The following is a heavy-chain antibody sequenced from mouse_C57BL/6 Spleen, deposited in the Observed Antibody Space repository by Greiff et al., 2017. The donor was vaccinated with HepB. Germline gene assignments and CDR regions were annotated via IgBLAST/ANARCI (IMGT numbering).Heavy chain of an antibody. V-gene: IGHV5-17*01. CDR3: ARQNLPFYAMDY. J-gene: IGHJ4*01. D-gene: IGHD2-1*01. CDR1: GFTFSDYG. CDR2: ISSGSSTI. Sequence: EVKLVESGGGLVKPGGSLKLSCAASGFTFSDYGMHWVRQAPEKGLEWVAYISSGSSTISYADTVKGRFTLSRDNAKNTLVLQMTSLRSEDTAMYYCARQNLPFYAMDYWGQGTSVTVSS.